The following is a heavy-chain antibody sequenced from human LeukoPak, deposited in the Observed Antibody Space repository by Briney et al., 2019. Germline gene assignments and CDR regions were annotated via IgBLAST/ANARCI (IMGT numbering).Heavy chain of an antibody. V-gene: IGHV4-34*01. CDR3: ARGLDY. Sequence: SETLSLTCAVYGGSFSGYYWSWIRQPPGKGLEWIGEINHSGSTNYNPSLKSRVTISVDTSKNQFSLKLSSVTAADTAVYYCARGLDYWGQGTLVTVSS. CDR1: GGSFSGYY. J-gene: IGHJ4*02. CDR2: INHSGST.